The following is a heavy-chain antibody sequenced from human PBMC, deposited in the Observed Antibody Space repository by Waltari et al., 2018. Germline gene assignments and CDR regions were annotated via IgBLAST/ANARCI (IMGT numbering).Heavy chain of an antibody. CDR3: ARDRGFITTPDY. J-gene: IGHJ4*02. D-gene: IGHD3-3*01. V-gene: IGHV3-33*01. Sequence: QVQLVESGGGVVQPGRSLRLSCAASGFTFSSYGMHWVRQAPGKGLDLVAVIWYDGSNKYYADSVKGRFTISRDNSKNTLYLQMNSLRAEDTAVYYCARDRGFITTPDYWGQGTLVTVSS. CDR2: IWYDGSNK. CDR1: GFTFSSYG.